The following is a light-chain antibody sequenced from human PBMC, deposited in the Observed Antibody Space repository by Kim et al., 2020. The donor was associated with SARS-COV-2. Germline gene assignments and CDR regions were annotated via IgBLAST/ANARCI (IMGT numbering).Light chain of an antibody. V-gene: IGKV1-5*03. CDR2: KAS. J-gene: IGKJ1*01. CDR3: QQYRTYWT. CDR1: QSISTS. Sequence: DIQTTQSPSTLSSSVGDRVTITCRASQSISTSLAWYQQKPGKAPNLLIYKASTLERGVPSRFSGSGSGTEFTLTISSLQPDDFATYYCQQYRTYWTFGQGTTVDIK.